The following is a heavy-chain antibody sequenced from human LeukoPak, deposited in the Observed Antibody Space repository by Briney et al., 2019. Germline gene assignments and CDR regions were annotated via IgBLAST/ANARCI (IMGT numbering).Heavy chain of an antibody. V-gene: IGHV3-7*04. CDR3: ARGTQYDSSGYYPKTEKFDY. Sequence: GGSLRLSCAASGFTFSSYWMSWVRQAPGKGLEWVANIKQDGSEKYYVDSVKGRFTISRDNAKNSLYLQMNSLRAEDTAVYYCARGTQYDSSGYYPKTEKFDYWGQGTLVTVSS. CDR2: IKQDGSEK. D-gene: IGHD3-22*01. CDR1: GFTFSSYW. J-gene: IGHJ4*02.